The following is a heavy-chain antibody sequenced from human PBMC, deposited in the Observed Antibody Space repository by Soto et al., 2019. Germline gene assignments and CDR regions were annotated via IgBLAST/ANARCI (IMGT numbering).Heavy chain of an antibody. D-gene: IGHD1-26*01. CDR1: GGSISSGGYY. V-gene: IGHV4-31*03. CDR2: IYYSGST. J-gene: IGHJ3*02. CDR3: ARGRSNDAFDI. Sequence: SETLSLTCTVSGGSISSGGYYWRWIRQHPGKGLEWIGYIYYSGSTYYNPSLKSRVTISVDTSKNQFSLKLSSVTAADTAVYYCARGRSNDAFDIWGQGTMVTVSS.